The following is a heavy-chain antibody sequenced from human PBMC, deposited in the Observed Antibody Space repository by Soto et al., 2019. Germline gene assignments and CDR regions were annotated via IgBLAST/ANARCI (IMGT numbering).Heavy chain of an antibody. Sequence: GGSLRLSCAASGFTFSSYWMTWVRQAPGKGLEWVANIKHDGSEKYYVDSVKGRFTISRDNARNSVFLEMKSLRAEDTAVYYCARDVLAAAGVFDYWGQGTLVTVSS. D-gene: IGHD6-13*01. CDR2: IKHDGSEK. V-gene: IGHV3-7*01. CDR3: ARDVLAAAGVFDY. CDR1: GFTFSSYW. J-gene: IGHJ4*02.